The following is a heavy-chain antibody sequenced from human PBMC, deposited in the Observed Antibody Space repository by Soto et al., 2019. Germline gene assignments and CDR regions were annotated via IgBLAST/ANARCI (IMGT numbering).Heavy chain of an antibody. CDR3: ARRPALYYDILTGYYPYYFDY. V-gene: IGHV4-34*01. J-gene: IGHJ4*02. CDR2: INHSGST. CDR1: GGSFSGYY. D-gene: IGHD3-9*01. Sequence: TLSLTCAVYGGSFSGYYWSWIRQPPGKGLEWIGEINHSGSTNYNPSLKSRVTISVDTSKNQFSLKLSSVTAADTAVYYCARRPALYYDILTGYYPYYFDYWGQGTLVTVSS.